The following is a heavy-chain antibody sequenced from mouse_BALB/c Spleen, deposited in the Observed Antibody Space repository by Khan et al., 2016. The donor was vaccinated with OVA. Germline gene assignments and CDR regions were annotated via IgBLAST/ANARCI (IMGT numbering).Heavy chain of an antibody. Sequence: VQLQGSGPGLVKPSQSLSLTCTVTGYSITSGYGWNWIRQFPGNKLEWMGYISYSGSTNYNPSLKSRISITRDTSKNQFFLQLNSVTTEDTATXYCARTARIKYWGQGTTLTVSS. D-gene: IGHD1-2*01. CDR3: ARTARIKY. J-gene: IGHJ2*01. V-gene: IGHV3-2*02. CDR2: ISYSGST. CDR1: GYSITSGYG.